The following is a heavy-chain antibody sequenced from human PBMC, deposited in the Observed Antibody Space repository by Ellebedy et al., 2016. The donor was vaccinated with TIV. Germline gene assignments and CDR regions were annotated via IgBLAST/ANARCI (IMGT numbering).Heavy chain of an antibody. V-gene: IGHV3-13*01. D-gene: IGHD6-13*01. CDR3: ARASAGLDY. J-gene: IGHJ4*02. CDR2: IGSAGDT. CDR1: GFTFSSHD. Sequence: GESLKISCAASGFTFSSHDMHLVRQPTGKGLEWVSAIGSAGDTSYSGAVKGRFTISRENGKNSVYLQMNSLRAEDTTVYYGARASAGLDYWGQGTLVTVSS.